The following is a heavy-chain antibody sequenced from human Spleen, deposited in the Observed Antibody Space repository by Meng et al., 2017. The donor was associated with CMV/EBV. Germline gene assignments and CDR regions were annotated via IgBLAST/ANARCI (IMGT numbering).Heavy chain of an antibody. J-gene: IGHJ4*02. D-gene: IGHD3-3*01. CDR2: ISYDGSNK. CDR1: GFSFRYYA. CDR3: ARDSAYYDLLSGYPRDLTFYFNS. Sequence: GGSLRLSCAASGFSFRYYAMHWVRQPPGKGLEWVAVISYDGSNKYYADSVKGRFTISRDNSKNTLYLQMNSLRAEDTAVYYCARDSAYYDLLSGYPRDLTFYFNSWGQGTLVTVSS. V-gene: IGHV3-30*04.